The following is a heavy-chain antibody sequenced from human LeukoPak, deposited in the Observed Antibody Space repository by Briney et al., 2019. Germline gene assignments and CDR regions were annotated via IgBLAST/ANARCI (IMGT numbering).Heavy chain of an antibody. CDR3: ARGRGDIVVVPAAVLIDY. V-gene: IGHV1-2*06. CDR2: INPNSGGT. CDR1: GYTFTGYY. Sequence: ASVKVSCKASGYTFTGYYMHWVRQAPGQGLEWMGRINPNSGGTNYAQKFQGRVTMTRYTSISTAYMELSRLRSDDTAVYYCARGRGDIVVVPAAVLIDYWGQGTLVTVYS. J-gene: IGHJ4*02. D-gene: IGHD2-2*01.